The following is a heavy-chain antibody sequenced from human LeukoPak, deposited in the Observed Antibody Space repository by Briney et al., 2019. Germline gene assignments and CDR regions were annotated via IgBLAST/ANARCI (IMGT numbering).Heavy chain of an antibody. V-gene: IGHV1-18*04. CDR3: ARDYGGGIISA. Sequence: ASVKVSCKASGYTFTGYYMHWVRQAPGQGLEWMGCISPYNGNTNYAQKLQVRVTMTADTSTSTAYMELRSLRSDDTAVYYCARDYGGGIISAWGQGTLVTVSS. CDR1: GYTFTGYY. CDR2: ISPYNGNT. J-gene: IGHJ5*02. D-gene: IGHD3-16*01.